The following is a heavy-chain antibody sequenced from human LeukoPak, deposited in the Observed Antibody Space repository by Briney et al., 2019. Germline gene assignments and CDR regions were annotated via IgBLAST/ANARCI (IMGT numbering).Heavy chain of an antibody. CDR2: IYSGGST. CDR1: GFTVSSNY. D-gene: IGHD3-22*01. Sequence: GGSLRLSCVASGFTVSSNYMSWVRQAPGKGLEWVSLIYSGGSTYYADSVKGRFTISRDNAKNSLYLQMNSLRAEDTAVYYCATRGYYYDSSGYYRYWGQGTLVTVSS. CDR3: ATRGYYYDSSGYYRY. J-gene: IGHJ4*02. V-gene: IGHV3-53*01.